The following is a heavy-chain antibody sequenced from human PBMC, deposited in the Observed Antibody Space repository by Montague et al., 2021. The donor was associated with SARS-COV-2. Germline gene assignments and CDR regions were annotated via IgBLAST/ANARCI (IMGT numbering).Heavy chain of an antibody. CDR3: ARVGRAGYENLTGYYYYGMDV. CDR2: IYTSGST. J-gene: IGHJ6*02. D-gene: IGHD3-9*01. CDR1: GGSISSYY. Sequence: SETLSLTCTVSGGSISSYYWGWIRQPAGKGLEWIVRIYTSGSTNYNPSLKSRFTMSVDTSKNQFSLKLSSVTAADTAVYYCARVGRAGYENLTGYYYYGMDVWGQGTTVTVSS. V-gene: IGHV4-4*07.